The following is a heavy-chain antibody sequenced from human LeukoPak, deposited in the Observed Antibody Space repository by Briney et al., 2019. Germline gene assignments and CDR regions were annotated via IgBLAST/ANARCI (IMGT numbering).Heavy chain of an antibody. D-gene: IGHD2-21*01. CDR3: ARSIQRGYNWFDP. Sequence: SVKVSCKASGGTFSGYAISWVRQAPGQGLEWMGGIIPIFGTANYAQKFQGRVTITADESTSTAYMELSSLRSEDTAVYYCARSIQRGYNWFDPWGQGTLVTVSS. V-gene: IGHV1-69*13. CDR1: GGTFSGYA. J-gene: IGHJ5*02. CDR2: IIPIFGTA.